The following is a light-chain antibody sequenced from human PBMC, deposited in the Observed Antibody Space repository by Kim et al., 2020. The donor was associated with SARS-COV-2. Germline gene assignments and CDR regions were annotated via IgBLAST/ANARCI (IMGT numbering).Light chain of an antibody. J-gene: IGKJ5*01. CDR3: MQALQTPT. CDR1: QSRLHSNGYNY. Sequence: EPASISCRSSQSRLHSNGYNYLDWYLQKPGQSPQLLIYLGSNRASGVPDRFSGSGSGTDFTLKISRVEAEDVGVYYCMQALQTPTFGQGTRLEIK. CDR2: LGS. V-gene: IGKV2-28*01.